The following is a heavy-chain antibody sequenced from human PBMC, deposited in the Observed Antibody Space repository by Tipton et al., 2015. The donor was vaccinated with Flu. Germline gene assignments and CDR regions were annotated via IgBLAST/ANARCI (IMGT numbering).Heavy chain of an antibody. J-gene: IGHJ6*02. D-gene: IGHD3-9*01. CDR3: ARDSVYDILTGYSYYGMDV. Sequence: GSLRLSCAASGTTLSSYWMSWVRQAPGKGLVWVSRINGDGSSTRYADSVKGRFTISRDNAKNTLYLQMNSLRAEDTAVYYCARDSVYDILTGYSYYGMDVWGQGTTVTVSS. CDR1: GTTLSSYW. CDR2: INGDGSST. V-gene: IGHV3-74*01.